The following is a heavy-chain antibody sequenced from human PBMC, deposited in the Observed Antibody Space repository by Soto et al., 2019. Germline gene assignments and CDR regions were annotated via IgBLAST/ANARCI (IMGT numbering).Heavy chain of an antibody. V-gene: IGHV3-23*01. Sequence: GGSLRLSCAASGFTFSSYAMSWVRQAPGKGLEWVSAISGSGGSTYYADSVKGRFTISRDNSKNTLYLQMNSLRAEDTAVYYCAKGSRDIVVVPAPFDYWGQGTLVTVSS. CDR2: ISGSGGST. D-gene: IGHD2-2*01. J-gene: IGHJ4*02. CDR1: GFTFSSYA. CDR3: AKGSRDIVVVPAPFDY.